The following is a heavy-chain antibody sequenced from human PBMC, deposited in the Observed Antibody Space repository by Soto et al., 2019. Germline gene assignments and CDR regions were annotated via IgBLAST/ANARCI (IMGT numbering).Heavy chain of an antibody. J-gene: IGHJ4*02. CDR1: GFIFSRYG. CDR2: ISYDGGER. D-gene: IGHD2-21*02. V-gene: IGHV3-30*03. Sequence: QVQLVESGGGVVQSGGSLRLSCGGSGFIFSRYGMHWVRQAPGKGLEWVTGISYDGGERFYADSVQGRFTISRDNSKNRLDLKMSSLRPEDTAVYYCARDLPLYCRGDCNFDFWGQGTLVTVSS. CDR3: ARDLPLYCRGDCNFDF.